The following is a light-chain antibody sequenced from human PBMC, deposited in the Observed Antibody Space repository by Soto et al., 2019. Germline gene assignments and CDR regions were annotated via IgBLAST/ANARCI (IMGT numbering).Light chain of an antibody. CDR1: QSVSDF. CDR2: DAA. J-gene: IGKJ4*01. CDR3: QQYDRWPVT. V-gene: IGKV3D-15*01. Sequence: EIVLTQSPGTLSLFPGERATLSCRASQSVSDFLAWYQQKPGQAPRLLIYDAAKRAPGIPARFSGSGSGTEFTLTIDRLQSADFAVYYCQQYDRWPVTFGGGTKVEIK.